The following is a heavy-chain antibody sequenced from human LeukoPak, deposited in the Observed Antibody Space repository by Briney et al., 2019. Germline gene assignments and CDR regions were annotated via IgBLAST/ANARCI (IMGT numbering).Heavy chain of an antibody. CDR1: GFTFNNYY. Sequence: GGSLRLSCAASGFTFNNYYMTWIRQAPGKGLEWVSAISGSGGSTYYADSVKGRFTISRDNSKNTLYLQMNSLRAEDTTVYYCAKPSPSGRRGFDPWGQGTLVTVSS. CDR3: AKPSPSGRRGFDP. CDR2: ISGSGGST. J-gene: IGHJ5*02. V-gene: IGHV3-23*01. D-gene: IGHD3-3*01.